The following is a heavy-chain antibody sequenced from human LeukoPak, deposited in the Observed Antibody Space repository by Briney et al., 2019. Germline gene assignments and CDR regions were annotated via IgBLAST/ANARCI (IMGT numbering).Heavy chain of an antibody. CDR3: ASNREYGSGSYRGFDP. J-gene: IGHJ5*02. V-gene: IGHV1-69*13. CDR1: GGTFTSYA. Sequence: ASVKVSCKASGGTFTSYAISWVRQAPGPGLEWMGGIIPIFGTANYAQKFQGRVTITADESTSTAYMELSSLRSEDTAVYYCASNREYGSGSYRGFDPWGQGTLVTVSS. D-gene: IGHD3-10*01. CDR2: IIPIFGTA.